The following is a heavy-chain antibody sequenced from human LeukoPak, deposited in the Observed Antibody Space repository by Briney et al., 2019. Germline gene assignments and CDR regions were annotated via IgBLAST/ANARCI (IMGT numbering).Heavy chain of an antibody. CDR2: INPNSGGT. CDR1: GYTFTGYY. Sequence: ASVKVSCKASGYTFTGYYIHWVRLAPGQGLEWMGWINPNSGGTNYAQKFQGRVTMTRDTSISTAYMELSRLRSDDTAVYYCARSGVVVVAATRAFDPWGQGTLVTVSS. CDR3: ARSGVVVVAATRAFDP. D-gene: IGHD2-15*01. V-gene: IGHV1-2*02. J-gene: IGHJ5*02.